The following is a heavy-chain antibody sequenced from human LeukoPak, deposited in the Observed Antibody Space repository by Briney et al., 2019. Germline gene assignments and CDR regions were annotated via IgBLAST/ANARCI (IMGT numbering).Heavy chain of an antibody. V-gene: IGHV3-30-3*01. J-gene: IGHJ4*02. D-gene: IGHD1-26*01. CDR3: ARDAKLGEDY. CDR1: AFMFSKYG. Sequence: GSLRLSCVASAFMFSKYGMYWVRQAPGKGLEWVALISYDGYYKYCADSVKGRFTISRDNSKNTLYLQMNSLRGADTAVYHCARDAKLGEDYWGQGTLVTVSS. CDR2: ISYDGYYK.